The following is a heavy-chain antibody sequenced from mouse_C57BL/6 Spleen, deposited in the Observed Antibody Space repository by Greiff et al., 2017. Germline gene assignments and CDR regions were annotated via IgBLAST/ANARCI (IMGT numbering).Heavy chain of an antibody. D-gene: IGHD2-2*01. CDR2: IDPSDSYT. J-gene: IGHJ4*01. Sequence: VQLQQPGAELVMPGASVKLSCKASGYTFTSYWMHWVKQRPGQGLEWIGEIDPSDSYTNYNQKFKGKSTLTVDKSSSTAYMQLSSLTSEDSAVYYCARGWLPLYAMDYWGQGTSVTVSS. CDR3: ARGWLPLYAMDY. V-gene: IGHV1-69*01. CDR1: GYTFTSYW.